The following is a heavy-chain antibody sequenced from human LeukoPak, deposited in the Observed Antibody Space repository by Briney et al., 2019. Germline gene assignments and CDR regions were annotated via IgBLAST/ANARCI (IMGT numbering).Heavy chain of an antibody. CDR3: AKDQVAVAGRGEEIDY. CDR1: GFTFSSYA. D-gene: IGHD6-19*01. J-gene: IGHJ4*02. V-gene: IGHV3-23*01. Sequence: GGSLRLSCAASGFTFSSYAMSWVRQAPGKGLEWVSAISGSGGSTYYADSVKGRFTISRDNSKNTLYLQMNSLRAEDTAVYYCAKDQVAVAGRGEEIDYWGQGTLVTASS. CDR2: ISGSGGST.